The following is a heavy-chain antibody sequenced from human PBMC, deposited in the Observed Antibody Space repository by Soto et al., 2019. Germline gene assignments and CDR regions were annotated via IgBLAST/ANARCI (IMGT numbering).Heavy chain of an antibody. J-gene: IGHJ6*02. CDR1: GGTFSSYA. Sequence: QVQLVQSGAEVKKPGSSVKVSCKASGGTFSSYAISGVRQAPGQGLEWMGGIIPIFGTANYAQKFQGRVTITADKSTSTAYMELSSLRSEDTAVYYCARSYCSSTSCYTAYYYGMDVWGQGTTVTVSS. V-gene: IGHV1-69*06. CDR2: IIPIFGTA. CDR3: ARSYCSSTSCYTAYYYGMDV. D-gene: IGHD2-2*02.